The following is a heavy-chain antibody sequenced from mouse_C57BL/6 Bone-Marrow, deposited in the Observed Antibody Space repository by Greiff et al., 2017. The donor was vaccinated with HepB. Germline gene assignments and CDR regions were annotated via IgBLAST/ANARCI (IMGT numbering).Heavy chain of an antibody. D-gene: IGHD1-1*01. V-gene: IGHV1-20*01. CDR2: INPYNGDT. Sequence: EVKLVESGPELVKPGDSVKISCKASGYSFTGYFMNWVMQSHGKSLEWIGRINPYNGDTFYNQKFKGKATLTVDKSSSTAHMELRSLTSEDSAVYYCAREGFITTYYAMDYWGQGTSVTVSS. CDR1: GYSFTGYF. CDR3: AREGFITTYYAMDY. J-gene: IGHJ4*01.